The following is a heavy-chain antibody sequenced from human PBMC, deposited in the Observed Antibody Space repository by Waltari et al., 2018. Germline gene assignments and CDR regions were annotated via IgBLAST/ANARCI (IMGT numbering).Heavy chain of an antibody. CDR1: GGSFSGYY. CDR3: ARKRSRRSIYSSSPNPLDY. J-gene: IGHJ4*02. D-gene: IGHD6-6*01. CDR2: INHSGST. Sequence: QVQLQQWGAGLLKPSETLSLTCAVYGGSFSGYYWRWIRQPPGKGLEWIGEINHSGSTNYNPSLKSRVTISVDTSKNQFSLKLSSVTAADTAVYYCARKRSRRSIYSSSPNPLDYWGQGTLVTVSS. V-gene: IGHV4-34*01.